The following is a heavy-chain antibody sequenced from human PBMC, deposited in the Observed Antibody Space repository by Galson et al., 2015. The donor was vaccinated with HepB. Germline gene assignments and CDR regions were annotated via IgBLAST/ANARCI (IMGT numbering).Heavy chain of an antibody. D-gene: IGHD2-15*01. J-gene: IGHJ6*02. V-gene: IGHV3-30*18. CDR1: GFTFSSYG. Sequence: SLRLSCAASGFTFSSYGMHWVRQAPGKGLEWAAVISYDGSNKYYADSVKGRFTISRDNSKNTLYLQMNSLRAEDTAVYYCAKDSSPIVVVVAATYGMDVWVQGTTVTVSS. CDR2: ISYDGSNK. CDR3: AKDSSPIVVVVAATYGMDV.